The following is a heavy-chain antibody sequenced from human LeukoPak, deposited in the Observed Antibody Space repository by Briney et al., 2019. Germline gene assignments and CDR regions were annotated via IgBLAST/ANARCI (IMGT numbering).Heavy chain of an antibody. Sequence: SETLSLTCTVSGDSISSSDYYWAWIRLTPGKGLEWIGTDSGTMSYGGVTYYNPALKSRVTMSVDTSTNQFSLKQSSVTAADTAVYFCAREGKTHGWCDPWGKGTLVTVSS. J-gene: IGHJ5*02. CDR3: AREGKTHGWCDP. CDR2: DSGTMSYGGVT. CDR1: GDSISSSDYY. V-gene: IGHV4-39*02.